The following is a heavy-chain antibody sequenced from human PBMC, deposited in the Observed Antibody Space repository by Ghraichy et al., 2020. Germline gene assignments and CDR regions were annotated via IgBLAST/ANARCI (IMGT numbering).Heavy chain of an antibody. CDR2: IYYTGSS. CDR1: GGSISNSDFC. J-gene: IGHJ4*02. CDR3: ARGHCHPTTSYPPGE. V-gene: IGHV4-39*07. D-gene: IGHD1-14*01. Sequence: SETLSLTCTVSGGSISNSDFCWAWIRQPPGKGLEWIATIYYTGSSYYSPSLKSPVTISVATSKDQFSLKLTSVTATDTAIYYCARGHCHPTTSYPPGEWGQGTLVTVAS.